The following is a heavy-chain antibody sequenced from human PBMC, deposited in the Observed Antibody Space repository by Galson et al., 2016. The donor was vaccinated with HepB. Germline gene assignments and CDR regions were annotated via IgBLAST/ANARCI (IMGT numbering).Heavy chain of an antibody. Sequence: SVKVSCKASGYTFTDHYVHWVRQAPGQGLEWVGWINPNSGGTSYAQKFQGRVTMTSDTSISTAYMGLSRLKTDDTAVYYCASYGSGISLDVWGKGTTVTVSS. J-gene: IGHJ6*04. CDR2: INPNSGGT. D-gene: IGHD3-10*01. CDR1: GYTFTDHY. V-gene: IGHV1-2*02. CDR3: ASYGSGISLDV.